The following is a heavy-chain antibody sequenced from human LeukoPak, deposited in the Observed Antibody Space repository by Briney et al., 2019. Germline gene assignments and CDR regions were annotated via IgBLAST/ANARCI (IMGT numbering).Heavy chain of an antibody. D-gene: IGHD2-15*01. Sequence: GGSLRLSCAASGFTFSSYSMNWVRQAPGKGLEWVSSISSSSSYIYYADSVKGRFTISRDNAKNSLYLQMNSLRAEDTAVYYCARVGYCSGGSCYAKSNCYGMDVWGKGTTVTVSS. J-gene: IGHJ6*04. CDR2: ISSSSSYI. CDR3: ARVGYCSGGSCYAKSNCYGMDV. CDR1: GFTFSSYS. V-gene: IGHV3-21*01.